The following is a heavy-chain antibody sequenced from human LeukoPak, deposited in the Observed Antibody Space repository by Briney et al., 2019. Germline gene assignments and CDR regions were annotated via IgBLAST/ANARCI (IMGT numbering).Heavy chain of an antibody. Sequence: PGASLRLSCAASGFTFSSYAMSWVRQAPGKGLEWVSGISGSGGSTYYADSVEGRFTISRDNSKNTLYLQMNSLRAEDTAVYYCAKPRGYCSGGSCYSYYYYGMDVWGQGTTVTVSS. CDR2: ISGSGGST. J-gene: IGHJ6*02. D-gene: IGHD2-15*01. CDR3: AKPRGYCSGGSCYSYYYYGMDV. CDR1: GFTFSSYA. V-gene: IGHV3-23*01.